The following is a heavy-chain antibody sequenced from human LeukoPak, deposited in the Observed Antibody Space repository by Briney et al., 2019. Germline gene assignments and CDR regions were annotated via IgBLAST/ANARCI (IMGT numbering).Heavy chain of an antibody. CDR1: GFTFSNYV. CDR2: ITGSGGNT. V-gene: IGHV3-23*01. J-gene: IGHJ5*02. Sequence: PGGSLRLSCAASGFTFSNYVMSWVRQAPGKGLEWVSGITGSGGNTYYADSVKGRFTISRDNSKNTLYLQMNSLRAEDTAVYYCAKAVGVLRGFDPWGQGTLVTVSS. CDR3: AKAVGVLRGFDP. D-gene: IGHD3-10*01.